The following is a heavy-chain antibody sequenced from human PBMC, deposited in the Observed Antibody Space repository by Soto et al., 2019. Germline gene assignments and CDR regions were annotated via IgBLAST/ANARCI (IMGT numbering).Heavy chain of an antibody. CDR1: GVSISSSSYY. CDR2: IYYSGST. V-gene: IGHV4-39*01. Sequence: PSETLSLTCTVSGVSISSSSYYWGWIRQPPGKGLEWIGSIYYSGSTYYNPSLKSRVTISVDTSKNQFSLKLSSVTAADTAVYYCARHLHNWFDPWGQGTLVTVSS. CDR3: ARHLHNWFDP. J-gene: IGHJ5*02.